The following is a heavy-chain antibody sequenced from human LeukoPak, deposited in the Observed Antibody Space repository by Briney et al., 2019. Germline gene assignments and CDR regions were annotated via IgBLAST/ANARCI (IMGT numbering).Heavy chain of an antibody. CDR2: ISSSSTI. J-gene: IGHJ4*02. D-gene: IGHD4-17*01. V-gene: IGHV3-48*04. CDR1: GFTFSSYS. CDR3: ARDFYGDYGDY. Sequence: PGGSLRLSCAASGFTFSSYSMNWVRQAPGKGLEWVSYISSSSTIYYADSVKGRFTISRDNAKNSLYLQMNSLRAEDTAVYYCARDFYGDYGDYWGQGTLVTVSS.